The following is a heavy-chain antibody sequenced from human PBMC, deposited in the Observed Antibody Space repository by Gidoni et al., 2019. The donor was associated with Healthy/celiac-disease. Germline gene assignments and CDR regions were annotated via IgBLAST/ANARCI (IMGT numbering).Heavy chain of an antibody. CDR2: ISSSSSYT. CDR1: GFTLSDYY. J-gene: IGHJ4*02. Sequence: QVQLVESGGGLVKLGGSLRLSCAASGFTLSDYYMSWIRQAPGKGLEWVSYISSSSSYTNYADSVKGRFTISRDNAKNSLYLQMNSLRAEDTAVYYCARGLYYYDSSGYAFDYWGQGTLVTVSS. V-gene: IGHV3-11*05. CDR3: ARGLYYYDSSGYAFDY. D-gene: IGHD3-22*01.